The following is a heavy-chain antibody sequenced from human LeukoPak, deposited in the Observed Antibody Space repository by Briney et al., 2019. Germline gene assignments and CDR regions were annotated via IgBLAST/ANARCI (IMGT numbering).Heavy chain of an antibody. CDR3: ARAVRGYSGSKYYFDY. Sequence: SETLSLTCAVYGGSFSGDYWSWIRQPPGKGLEWIGEINHSGSTNYNPSLKSRVTISVDTSKNQFSLKLSSVTAADTAAYYCARAVRGYSGSKYYFDYWGQGTLVTVSS. CDR2: INHSGST. V-gene: IGHV4-34*01. J-gene: IGHJ4*02. CDR1: GGSFSGDY. D-gene: IGHD5-12*01.